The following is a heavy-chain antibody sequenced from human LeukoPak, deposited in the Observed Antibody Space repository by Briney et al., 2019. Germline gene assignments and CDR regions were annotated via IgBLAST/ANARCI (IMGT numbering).Heavy chain of an antibody. V-gene: IGHV4-34*01. CDR2: INHSGST. D-gene: IGHD2-15*01. CDR1: GGSFGGYY. CDR3: AREGVVVVAASGLFDY. J-gene: IGHJ4*02. Sequence: SETLSLTCAVYGGSFGGYYWSWIRQPPGKGLEWIGEINHSGSTNYNPSLKSRVTISVDTSKNQFSLKLSSVTAADTAVYYCAREGVVVVAASGLFDYWGQGTLVTVSS.